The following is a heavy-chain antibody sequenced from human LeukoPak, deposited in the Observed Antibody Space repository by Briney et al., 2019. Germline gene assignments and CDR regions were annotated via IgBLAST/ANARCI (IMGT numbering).Heavy chain of an antibody. CDR1: GFSFSDYY. Sequence: GGSLRLSCAAYGFSFSDYYMSWIRQAPGKGLEWVSYISSTSGDINYTDSVKGRFTISRDNAMRSLYLQMSSLRAEDTAVYYCVRGGAFYADNWGQGTLVTVSS. J-gene: IGHJ4*02. V-gene: IGHV3-11*05. CDR3: VRGGAFYADN. CDR2: ISSTSGDI. D-gene: IGHD2/OR15-2a*01.